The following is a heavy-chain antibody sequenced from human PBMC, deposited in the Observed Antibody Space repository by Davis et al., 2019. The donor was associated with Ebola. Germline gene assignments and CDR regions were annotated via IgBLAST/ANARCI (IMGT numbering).Heavy chain of an antibody. Sequence: SETLSLTCTLYGGSFSGYYWSWIRQPPGKGLEWLGEVSHSGYSNYNPSLKSRVTMSVDMSKNQFSLTLTSVSAADTAVYYCERTTLTSISDAGLGYNFFAPWGQGTLVTVSS. CDR2: VSHSGYS. D-gene: IGHD2-21*02. CDR1: GGSFSGYY. J-gene: IGHJ5*02. CDR3: ERTTLTSISDAGLGYNFFAP. V-gene: IGHV4-34*01.